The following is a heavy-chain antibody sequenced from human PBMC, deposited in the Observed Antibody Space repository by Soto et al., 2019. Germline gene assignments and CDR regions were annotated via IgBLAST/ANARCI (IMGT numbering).Heavy chain of an antibody. Sequence: SETLSLTCTVSGGSISSYYWSWIRQPPGKGLEWIGYIYYSGSTNYNPSLKSRVTISVDTSKNQFSLKLSSVTAADTAVYYCARDSRNGYYFDYWGQGTLVTVS. CDR1: GGSISSYY. CDR2: IYYSGST. D-gene: IGHD2-8*01. J-gene: IGHJ4*02. CDR3: ARDSRNGYYFDY. V-gene: IGHV4-59*01.